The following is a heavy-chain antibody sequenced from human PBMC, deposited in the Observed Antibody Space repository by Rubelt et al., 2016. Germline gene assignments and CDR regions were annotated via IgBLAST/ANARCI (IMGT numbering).Heavy chain of an antibody. V-gene: IGHV3-33*01. CDR1: GFTFSSKG. CDR2: IWYDGSNK. J-gene: IGHJ4*01. D-gene: IGHD3-10*01. CDR3: ARLAYYYGSWSSYNLVY. Sequence: GGGVVKPGRYLRHSCEASGFTFSSKGMHWVRQAPGKGLEWVAVIWYDGSNKYYAESVKGRFTISRDNCKNTLYLQMNSLRAEDTAVDYCARLAYYYGSWSSYNLVYWGHGTLVTVSS.